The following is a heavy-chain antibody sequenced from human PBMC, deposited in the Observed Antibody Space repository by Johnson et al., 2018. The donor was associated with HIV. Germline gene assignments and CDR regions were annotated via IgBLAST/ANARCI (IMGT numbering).Heavy chain of an antibody. CDR1: GFTFSSYA. CDR3: ARGGVVTAIPHAFDI. V-gene: IGHV3-30-3*01. J-gene: IGHJ3*02. CDR2: ISYDGGNK. D-gene: IGHD2-21*02. Sequence: QVQLVESGGGVVQPGGSLRLSCAASGFTFSSYAMHWVRQAPGKGLEWVAVISYDGGNKYYADSVKGRFTISRDNSKNTLYLQMNSLRAEDTAVYYCARGGVVTAIPHAFDIWVEGTMVTVSS.